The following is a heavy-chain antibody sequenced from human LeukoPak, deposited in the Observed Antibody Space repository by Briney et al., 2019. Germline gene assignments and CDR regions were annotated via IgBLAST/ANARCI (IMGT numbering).Heavy chain of an antibody. J-gene: IGHJ4*02. D-gene: IGHD3-3*01. CDR1: GFTFSSYA. V-gene: IGHV3-23*01. CDR2: ISGSGGST. Sequence: GASLRVSCAASGFTFSSYAMSWVRQAPGKGLEWVSAISGSGGSTYYADSVKGRFTISRDNSKNTLYLQMNSLRAEDTAVYYCAKWSGYPRSYWGQGTLVTVSS. CDR3: AKWSGYPRSY.